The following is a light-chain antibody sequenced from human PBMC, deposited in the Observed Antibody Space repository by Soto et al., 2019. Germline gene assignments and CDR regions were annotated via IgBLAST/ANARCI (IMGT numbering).Light chain of an antibody. CDR2: GAS. J-gene: IGKJ5*01. V-gene: IGKV3-15*01. CDR3: QQYNNWHLIT. CDR1: QSVSSSN. Sequence: EIVLTQSPCTLPLSPGERATLSCRASQSVSSSNSAWYQQKPGQPPRLLIYGASTRATGIPARFSGSGSGTEFTLTISSLQYEDFAVYYCQQYNNWHLITCGQGTRLEIK.